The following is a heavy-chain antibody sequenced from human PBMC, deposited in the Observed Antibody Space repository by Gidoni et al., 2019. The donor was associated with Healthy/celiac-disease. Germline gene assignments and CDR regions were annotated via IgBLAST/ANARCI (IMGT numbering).Heavy chain of an antibody. D-gene: IGHD1-26*01. CDR2: ISWNSGSI. V-gene: IGHV3-9*01. CDR1: GFTFDDYA. Sequence: EVQLVESGGGLVQPGRSLRLSCAASGFTFDDYAMHWVRQAPGKGLEWVSGISWNSGSIGYADSVKGRFTISRDNAKNSLYLQMNSLRAEDTALYYCAKGSGLGATGYFDYWGQGTLVTVSS. CDR3: AKGSGLGATGYFDY. J-gene: IGHJ4*02.